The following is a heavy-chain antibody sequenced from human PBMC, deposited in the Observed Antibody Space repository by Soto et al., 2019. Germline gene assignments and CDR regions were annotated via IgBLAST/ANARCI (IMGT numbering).Heavy chain of an antibody. J-gene: IGHJ5*02. CDR3: ARSPHNWFDP. Sequence: QITLKESGPTLVKPAETLTLTCTSSGFSLSTTSMGVGWIRQPPGKALEWLALIYWDNDTRYTPSLKSRLTITTDTSRNQAVLTMTNMDPVDTATYYCARSPHNWFDPWGQGTLVTVSS. CDR2: IYWDNDT. CDR1: GFSLSTTSMG. V-gene: IGHV2-5*02.